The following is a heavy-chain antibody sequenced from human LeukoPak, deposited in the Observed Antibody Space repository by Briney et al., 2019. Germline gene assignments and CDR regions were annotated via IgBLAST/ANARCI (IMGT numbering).Heavy chain of an antibody. D-gene: IGHD5-18*01. Sequence: PSETLSLTCTVSGGSISSSSYYWSWIRQPPGTGLEWIGEINHSGSTNYNPSLKSRVTISVDTSKNQFSLKLSSVTAADTAVYYCARAYTQLWLRGRIGPFDYWGQGTLVTVSS. CDR1: GGSISSSSYY. CDR3: ARAYTQLWLRGRIGPFDY. V-gene: IGHV4-39*07. CDR2: INHSGST. J-gene: IGHJ4*02.